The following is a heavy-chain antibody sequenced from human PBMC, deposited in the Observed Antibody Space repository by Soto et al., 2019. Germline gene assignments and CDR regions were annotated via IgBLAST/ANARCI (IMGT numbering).Heavy chain of an antibody. CDR2: IWYDGSNK. J-gene: IGHJ4*02. D-gene: IGHD2-21*02. V-gene: IGHV3-33*01. CDR1: GFTFSSYG. CDR3: AREYCGGDCYYFDY. Sequence: GGSLRLSCAASGFTFSSYGMHWVRQAPGKGLEWVAVIWYDGSNKYYADSVKGRFTISRDNSKNTLYLQMNSLRAEDTAVYYCAREYCGGDCYYFDYWGQGTLVTVSS.